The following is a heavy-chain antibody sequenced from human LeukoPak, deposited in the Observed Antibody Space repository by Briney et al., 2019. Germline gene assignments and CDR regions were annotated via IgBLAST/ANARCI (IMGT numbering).Heavy chain of an antibody. D-gene: IGHD6-13*01. J-gene: IGHJ4*02. CDR2: INYIGTT. CDR1: GGSISSNNYF. V-gene: IGHV4-39*01. Sequence: PSETLSLTCTVSGGSISSNNYFWGWLRQPPGKGLEWIGSINYIGTTYYNPSLKRRVTVSVDTSKNQFSLNLSSVTAPDTAVYYCATTSAGCDWGQGTLVTVSS. CDR3: ATTSAGCD.